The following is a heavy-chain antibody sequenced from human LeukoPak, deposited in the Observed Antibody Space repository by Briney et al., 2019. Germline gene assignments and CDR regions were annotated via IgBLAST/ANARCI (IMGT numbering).Heavy chain of an antibody. V-gene: IGHV3-9*01. CDR1: GFPLFDYA. CDR3: AKDIGEKSVSGSGTTAI. D-gene: IGHD3-10*01. Sequence: PGGSLRLSCAASGFPLFDYAVHWVRQAPGKGVEGVLGISWNSGSIGYADSVKGRFTISRDNAKNSLYLQMNSLRAEDTALYYCAKDIGEKSVSGSGTTAIWGQGTLVTVSS. CDR2: ISWNSGSI. J-gene: IGHJ4*02.